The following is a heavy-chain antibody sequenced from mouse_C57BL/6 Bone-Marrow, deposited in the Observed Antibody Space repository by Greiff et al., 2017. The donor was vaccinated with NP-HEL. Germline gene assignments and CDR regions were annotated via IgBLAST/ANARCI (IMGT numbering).Heavy chain of an antibody. Sequence: VKLMESGPGLVQPSQSLSITCTVSGFSLTSYGVHWVRQSPGKGLEWLGVIWSGGSTDYNAAFISRLSISKDNSKSQVFFKMNSLQADDTAIYYCARKGKAWFAYWGQGTLVTVSA. CDR3: ARKGKAWFAY. CDR2: IWSGGST. V-gene: IGHV2-2*01. J-gene: IGHJ3*01. CDR1: GFSLTSYG.